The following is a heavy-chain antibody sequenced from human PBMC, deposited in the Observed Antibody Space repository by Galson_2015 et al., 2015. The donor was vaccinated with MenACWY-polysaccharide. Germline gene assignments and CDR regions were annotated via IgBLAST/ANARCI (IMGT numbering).Heavy chain of an antibody. CDR1: GGSISSGGYY. D-gene: IGHD4-23*01. CDR3: PRGRSRGGNFDH. V-gene: IGHV4-31*03. J-gene: IGHJ5*02. CDR2: IYNSGST. Sequence: TLSLTCTVSGGSISSGGYYWSWIRQHPGKGLEWIGYIYNSGSTDYNPSLKSRVTISADTSKNQFSLNLSSVTAADTAVYYCPRGRSRGGNFDHWGQGTLVTVSS.